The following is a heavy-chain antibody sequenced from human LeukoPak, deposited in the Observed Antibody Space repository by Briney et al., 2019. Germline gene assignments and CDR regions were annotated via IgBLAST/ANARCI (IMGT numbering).Heavy chain of an antibody. Sequence: SETLSLTCAVYGGSFSGYYWSWIRQPPGKGLEWIGEINHGGSTNYNPSLKSRVTISVGTSKNQFSLKLSSVTAADTAVYYCARGSNTAMVTWGQGTLVTVSS. CDR1: GGSFSGYY. CDR3: ARGSNTAMVT. J-gene: IGHJ5*02. V-gene: IGHV4-34*01. CDR2: INHGGST. D-gene: IGHD5-18*01.